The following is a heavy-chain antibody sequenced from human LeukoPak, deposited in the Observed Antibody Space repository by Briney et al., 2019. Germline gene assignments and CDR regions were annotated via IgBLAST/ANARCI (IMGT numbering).Heavy chain of an antibody. J-gene: IGHJ4*01. CDR1: GFTFSGSW. V-gene: IGHV3-30-3*01. CDR2: TSSDGTVK. CDR3: ARDPVPAAARHFDY. Sequence: PGGSLRLSCAASGFTFSGSWMHWVRQAPGKGLEWVAVTSSDGTVKYYPDSVKGRFTISRDNSKNTLYLQVNSLRPEDTGVYYCARDPVPAAARHFDYWGQGTLVTVSS. D-gene: IGHD2-2*01.